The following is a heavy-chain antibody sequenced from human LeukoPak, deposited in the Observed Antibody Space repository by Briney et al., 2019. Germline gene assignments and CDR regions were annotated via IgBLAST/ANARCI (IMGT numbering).Heavy chain of an antibody. Sequence: GGSLRLSCAASGFTFSSYSMNWVRQAPGKGLEWVSSISRSSSYRYYADSVKGRFTISRDNSKNTLYLQMNSLRAEDTAVYYCARGGGAYDSSGYFSFDYWGQGTLVTVSS. CDR3: ARGGGAYDSSGYFSFDY. CDR1: GFTFSSYS. V-gene: IGHV3-21*01. J-gene: IGHJ4*02. D-gene: IGHD3-22*01. CDR2: ISRSSSYR.